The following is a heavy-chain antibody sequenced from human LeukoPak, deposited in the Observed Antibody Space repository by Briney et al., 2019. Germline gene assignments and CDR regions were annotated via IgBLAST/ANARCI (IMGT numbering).Heavy chain of an antibody. Sequence: SETLSLTCTVSGGSISSYYWSWIRQPPGKGLEWIGYIYYSGSTNYNPSLKSRVTISVDKSKNQFSLKLSSVTAADTAVYYCASYDSSGYVPFDIWGQGTMVTVSS. CDR3: ASYDSSGYVPFDI. CDR1: GGSISSYY. D-gene: IGHD3-22*01. V-gene: IGHV4-59*12. J-gene: IGHJ3*02. CDR2: IYYSGST.